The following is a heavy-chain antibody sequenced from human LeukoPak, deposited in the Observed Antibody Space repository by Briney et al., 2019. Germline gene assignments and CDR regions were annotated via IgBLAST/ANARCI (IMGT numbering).Heavy chain of an antibody. CDR1: GYTFTSYY. J-gene: IGHJ6*03. CDR3: ATIQIERITIFGVVRYYYYYMDV. Sequence: ASVKVSCKASGYTFTSYYMHWVRQAPGQGLEWMGIINPSGGSTSYAQKFQGRVTMTRDTSTSTVYMELSSLRSEDTAVYYCATIQIERITIFGVVRYYYYYMDVWGKGTTVTVSS. V-gene: IGHV1-46*01. CDR2: INPSGGST. D-gene: IGHD3-3*01.